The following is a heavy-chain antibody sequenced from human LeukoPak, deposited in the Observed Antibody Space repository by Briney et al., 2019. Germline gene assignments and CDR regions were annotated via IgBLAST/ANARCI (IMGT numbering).Heavy chain of an antibody. V-gene: IGHV4-34*01. CDR1: GGSFSGYY. CDR2: INHIGST. CDR3: ARVENILTGYYLRHDAFDI. Sequence: PSETLSLTCGVYGGSFSGYYWSWIRQPPGEGLEWIGEINHIGSTYYNPSLKSRVTISVDTSKNQFSLKLSSVTAADTAVYYCARVENILTGYYLRHDAFDIWGQGTMVTVSS. J-gene: IGHJ3*02. D-gene: IGHD3-9*01.